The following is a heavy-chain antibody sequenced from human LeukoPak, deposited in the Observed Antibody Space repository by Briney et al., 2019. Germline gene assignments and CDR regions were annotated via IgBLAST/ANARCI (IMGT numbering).Heavy chain of an antibody. CDR3: AREGQQLVPGNWFDP. D-gene: IGHD6-13*01. CDR2: IIPILGIA. J-gene: IGHJ5*02. V-gene: IGHV1-69*04. CDR1: GGTFSSYA. Sequence: SVKVSCKASGGTFSSYAISWVRQAPGRGLEWMGRIIPILGIANYAQKFQGRVTITADKSTSTAYMELSSLRSEDTAVYYCAREGQQLVPGNWFDPWGQGTLVTVSS.